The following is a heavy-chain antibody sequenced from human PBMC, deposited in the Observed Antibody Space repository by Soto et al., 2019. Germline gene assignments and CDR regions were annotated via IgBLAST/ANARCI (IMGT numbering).Heavy chain of an antibody. CDR2: ISAAGGP. CDR3: SRTDRDFYGLDV. V-gene: IGHV3-13*05. Sequence: EVQLVESGGGLVQPGGSLRLSCEASGFTFRNYDMHWVRQGTGKGLEWVSGISAAGGPDYADSVAGRFTSSRENAQNSYFLQTNSLRVGVTAGYYCSRTDRDFYGLDVWGQGTTVIVSS. J-gene: IGHJ6*02. CDR1: GFTFRNYD.